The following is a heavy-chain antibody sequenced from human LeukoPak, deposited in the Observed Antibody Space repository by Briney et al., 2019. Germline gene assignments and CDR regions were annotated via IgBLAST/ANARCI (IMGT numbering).Heavy chain of an antibody. CDR1: GGSISSSSYY. CDR3: ARGVVVVRDAFDI. Sequence: SETLSLTCTVSGGSISSSSYYWGWIRQPPGKGLEWIGSIYYSGSAYYNPSLKSRVTISVDTSKNQFSLKLSSVTAADTAVYYCARGVVVVRDAFDIWGQGTMVTVSS. V-gene: IGHV4-39*01. J-gene: IGHJ3*02. CDR2: IYYSGSA. D-gene: IGHD3-22*01.